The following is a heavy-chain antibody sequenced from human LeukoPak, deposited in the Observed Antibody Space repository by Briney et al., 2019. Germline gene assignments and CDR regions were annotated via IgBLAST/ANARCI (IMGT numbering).Heavy chain of an antibody. D-gene: IGHD1-1*01. CDR1: GFTFSSYM. Sequence: GGSLRLSCAASGFTFSSYMMNWVRQAPGKGLEWVSSINSGSTYTYYTESVKGRFTVSGDNAKNSLFLQMNSLRAEDTAIYYCARSLTTLTYEGYWGQGTLVTVSS. CDR2: INSGSTYT. V-gene: IGHV3-21*01. CDR3: ARSLTTLTYEGY. J-gene: IGHJ4*02.